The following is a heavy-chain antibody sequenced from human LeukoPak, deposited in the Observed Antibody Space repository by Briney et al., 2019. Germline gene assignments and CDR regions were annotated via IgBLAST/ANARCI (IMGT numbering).Heavy chain of an antibody. J-gene: IGHJ4*02. CDR2: INDRGHT. Sequence: SETLSLTCAVYGGSFSGYHWNWIRQSPEKGLEWIGEINDRGHTNYNPSLKNRVTISVETSKNQFSLKLSSLTAADTAVYYCARDPTTVVTTPYYFDFWGQATLVTVSS. V-gene: IGHV4-34*01. CDR3: ARDPTTVVTTPYYFDF. CDR1: GGSFSGYH. D-gene: IGHD4-23*01.